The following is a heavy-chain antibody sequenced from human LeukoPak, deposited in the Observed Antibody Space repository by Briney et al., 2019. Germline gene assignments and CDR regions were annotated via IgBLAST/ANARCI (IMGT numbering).Heavy chain of an antibody. V-gene: IGHV4-59*01. CDR3: AREDGLLYYYYMDV. CDR2: IYYSGST. J-gene: IGHJ6*03. CDR1: GGSISSYY. Sequence: SETLSLTCTVSGGSISSYYWSWIRQPPGKGLEWIGYIYYSGSTNYNPSLKSRVTISVDTSKNQFSLKLSSVTAADTAVYYCAREDGLLYYYYMDVWGKGTTVTVSS. D-gene: IGHD2-15*01.